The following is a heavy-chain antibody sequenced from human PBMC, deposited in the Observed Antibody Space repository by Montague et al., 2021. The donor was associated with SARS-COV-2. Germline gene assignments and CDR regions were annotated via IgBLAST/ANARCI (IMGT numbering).Heavy chain of an antibody. CDR1: GASISTSDW. J-gene: IGHJ6*02. CDR3: VRHMMRKDRAAWVPCYYKGMDV. CDR2: IFHSGST. Sequence: SETLSLTCVVSGASISTSDWWSWVRQPPGKGLQWIGEIFHSGSTNYNPSLKSRVTISVDKSKNHFSLKLTSVTVADTAIYYCVRHMMRKDRAAWVPCYYKGMDVWGQGTTVIVSS. V-gene: IGHV4-4*02. D-gene: IGHD5-18*01.